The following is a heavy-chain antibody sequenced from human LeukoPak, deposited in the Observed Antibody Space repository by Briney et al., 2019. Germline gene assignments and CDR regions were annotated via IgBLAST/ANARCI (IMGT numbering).Heavy chain of an antibody. CDR3: ARVRQTSYYYYYYMDV. J-gene: IGHJ6*03. Sequence: PSQTLSLTCTVSGGSISSGSYYWSWIRQPAGKGLEWIGRIYTSGSTNYNPSLKSRVTISVDTSKNQFSLKLSSVTAADTAVYYCARVRQTSYYYYYYMDVWGKGTTVTVSS. D-gene: IGHD1-1*01. V-gene: IGHV4-61*02. CDR2: IYTSGST. CDR1: GGSISSGSYY.